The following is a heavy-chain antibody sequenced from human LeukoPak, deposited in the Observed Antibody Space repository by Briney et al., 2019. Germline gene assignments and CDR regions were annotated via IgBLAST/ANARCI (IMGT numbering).Heavy chain of an antibody. D-gene: IGHD1-14*01. CDR2: VSGYNGDT. Sequence: ASVKVSCKASGYTFSNYGISWVRQAPGQGLEWMGWVSGYNGDTNFAQKFQGRVAMTTDASTSTAYMELRSLRSDDTAVYYCAREREVEYNKSDYWGQGTLVTVAS. V-gene: IGHV1-18*01. CDR3: AREREVEYNKSDY. CDR1: GYTFSNYG. J-gene: IGHJ4*02.